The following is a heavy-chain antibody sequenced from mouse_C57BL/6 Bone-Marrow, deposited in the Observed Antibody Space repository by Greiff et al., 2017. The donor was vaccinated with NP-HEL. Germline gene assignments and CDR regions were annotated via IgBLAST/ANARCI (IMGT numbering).Heavy chain of an antibody. CDR1: GYTFTSYW. V-gene: IGHV1-50*01. Sequence: QVQLQQPGAELVKPGASVKLSCKASGYTFTSYWMQWVKQRPGQGLEWIGEIDPSDSNTNYNQKFKGKATLTVDTSSSTAYMQLSSLTAEDSAVCYSAIWLGKGGGYWGQGTTLTVSS. CDR2: IDPSDSNT. J-gene: IGHJ2*01. D-gene: IGHD2-2*01. CDR3: AIWLGKGGGY.